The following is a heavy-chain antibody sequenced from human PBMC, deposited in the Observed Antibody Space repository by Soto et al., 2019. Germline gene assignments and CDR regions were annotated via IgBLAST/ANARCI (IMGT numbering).Heavy chain of an antibody. CDR2: FDPEVGET. D-gene: IGHD6-19*01. CDR3: ATSPSGWYLDDAFDI. V-gene: IGHV1-24*01. Sequence: QVPLVQSGAEVKKPGASVKVSCKVSGYTLTALSMHWVRQAPGKGLEWMGGFDPEVGETIYAQKFQGRVTMTEDTSTDTAYMELSSLRSEDTAVYYCATSPSGWYLDDAFDIWGQGTMVTVSS. CDR1: GYTLTALS. J-gene: IGHJ3*02.